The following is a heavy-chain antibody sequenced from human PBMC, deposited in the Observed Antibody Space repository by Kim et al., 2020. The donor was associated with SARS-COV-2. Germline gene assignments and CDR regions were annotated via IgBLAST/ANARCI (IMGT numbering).Heavy chain of an antibody. V-gene: IGHV4-59*01. CDR1: GGSISSYY. CDR2: IYYSGST. CDR3: AREGYSGYATYFDY. D-gene: IGHD5-12*01. Sequence: SETLSLTCTVSGGSISSYYWSWIRQPPGKGLEWIGYIYYSGSTNYNPSLKSRVTISVDTSKNQFSLTLSSVSAAVTAVYYCAREGYSGYATYFDYWGQGTLVTVSS. J-gene: IGHJ4*02.